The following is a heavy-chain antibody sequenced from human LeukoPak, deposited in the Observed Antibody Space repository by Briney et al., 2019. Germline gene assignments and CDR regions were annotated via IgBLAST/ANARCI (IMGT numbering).Heavy chain of an antibody. J-gene: IGHJ6*03. V-gene: IGHV4-31*03. Sequence: SQTLSLTCTVSGGSISSGGYYWSWIRQHPGKGLEWIGYIYYSGSTYYNPSLKSRVTISVDTSKNQFSLKLSSVTAADTAVYYCARLTGTYYYYYMDVWGKGTTVTVSS. D-gene: IGHD1-7*01. CDR2: IYYSGST. CDR1: GGSISSGGYY. CDR3: ARLTGTYYYYYMDV.